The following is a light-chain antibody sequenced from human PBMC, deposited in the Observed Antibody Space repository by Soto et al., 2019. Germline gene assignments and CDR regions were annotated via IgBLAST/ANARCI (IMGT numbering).Light chain of an antibody. V-gene: IGKV1-39*01. Sequence: DIQMTQSPSSLSAFVGDRVTITCRASQSVASYLKWYQQKPGKVTKLLIYAASSLQIGVPSRYSGSGSGTDITLTISSQQAEDFSSYYCQQSLRSPPTFRGGIKVEIK. CDR1: QSVASY. CDR2: AAS. J-gene: IGKJ4*01. CDR3: QQSLRSPPT.